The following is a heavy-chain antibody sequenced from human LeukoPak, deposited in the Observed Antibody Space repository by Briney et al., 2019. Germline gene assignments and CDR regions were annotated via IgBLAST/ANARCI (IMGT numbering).Heavy chain of an antibody. CDR3: ATVGLLGYCSGGSCYRYFDL. Sequence: SETLSLTCTVSSGSISSSSYYWGWIRQPPGKGLEWIGTIFYSGSTYYNPSLKSRVTISVDTSKNQFSLRLSSVTAADTAVYYCATVGLLGYCSGGSCYRYFDLWGRGTLVTVSS. D-gene: IGHD2-15*01. CDR2: IFYSGST. J-gene: IGHJ2*01. V-gene: IGHV4-39*07. CDR1: SGSISSSSYY.